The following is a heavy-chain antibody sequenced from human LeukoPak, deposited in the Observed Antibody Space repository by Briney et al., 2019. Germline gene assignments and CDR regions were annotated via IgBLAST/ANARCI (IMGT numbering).Heavy chain of an antibody. CDR1: GFTFSDYS. J-gene: IGHJ4*02. V-gene: IGHV3-48*01. CDR2: IGIDSGNT. Sequence: GGSLRLSCAASGFTFSDYSMNWVRQAPGKGLGWISYIGIDSGNTNYADSVKGRFTISGDKAKNSLYLQMNSLRVEDTAVYYYARDYKYAFDNWGQGTLVPVSS. D-gene: IGHD5-24*01. CDR3: ARDYKYAFDN.